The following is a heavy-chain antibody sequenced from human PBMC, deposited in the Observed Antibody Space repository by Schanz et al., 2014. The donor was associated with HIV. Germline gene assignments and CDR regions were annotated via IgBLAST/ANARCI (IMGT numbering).Heavy chain of an antibody. Sequence: VQLVESGGGLVKPGGSLRLSCAASGFSFSSFGMHWVRQTPGKGLEWVAVIWYDGSQKYYADSVKGRFTVSRDNSNNKLFLQMNSLRADDTGVYYCARDLGYCGGGSCSWGQGTLVTVSS. CDR3: ARDLGYCGGGSCS. CDR2: IWYDGSQK. V-gene: IGHV3-33*08. J-gene: IGHJ4*02. D-gene: IGHD2-15*01. CDR1: GFSFSSFG.